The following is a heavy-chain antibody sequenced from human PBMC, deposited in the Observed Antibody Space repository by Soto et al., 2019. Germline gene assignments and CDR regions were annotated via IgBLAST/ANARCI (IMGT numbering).Heavy chain of an antibody. CDR1: GGSISSSNW. Sequence: SETLSLTCAVSGGSISSSNWWSWVRQPPGKGLEWIGEIYHSGSTNHNPSLKSRVTISADTSKNQLSLKLSSVTAADTAVYYCARTPLTGNKRDYYFDYWGQGTLVTVSS. J-gene: IGHJ4*02. CDR2: IYHSGST. V-gene: IGHV4-4*02. CDR3: ARTPLTGNKRDYYFDY. D-gene: IGHD3-9*01.